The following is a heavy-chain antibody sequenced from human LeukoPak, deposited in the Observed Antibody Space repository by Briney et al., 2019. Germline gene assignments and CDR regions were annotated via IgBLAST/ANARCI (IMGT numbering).Heavy chain of an antibody. D-gene: IGHD3-10*01. V-gene: IGHV4-34*01. Sequence: SETLSLTCAVYGGSFSGYYWSWIRQPPGEGLEWIGEINHSGSTNYNPSLKSRVTISVDTSKNQFSLKLSSVTAADTAVYYCARAGSGSHAFDIWGQGTMVTVSS. J-gene: IGHJ3*02. CDR2: INHSGST. CDR3: ARAGSGSHAFDI. CDR1: GGSFSGYY.